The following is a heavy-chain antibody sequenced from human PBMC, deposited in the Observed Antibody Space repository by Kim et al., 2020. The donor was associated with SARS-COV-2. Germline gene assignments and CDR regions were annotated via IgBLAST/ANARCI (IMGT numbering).Heavy chain of an antibody. J-gene: IGHJ4*02. D-gene: IGHD6-19*01. V-gene: IGHV1-69*04. Sequence: AQKFQGGVTITVDKSTSTAYMELSSLRSEDTAVYYCARDRIAVAGTYFDYWGQGTLVTVSS. CDR3: ARDRIAVAGTYFDY.